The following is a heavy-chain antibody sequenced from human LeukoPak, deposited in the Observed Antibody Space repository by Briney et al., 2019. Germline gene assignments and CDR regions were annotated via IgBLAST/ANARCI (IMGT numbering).Heavy chain of an antibody. Sequence: PSQTLSLTCTVSGGSISSGGYYWSWIRQHPGKGLEWIGYIYYSGSTYYNPSLKSRVTISVDTSKNQFSLKLSSVTAADTPVYYCARAGGSTSFGWFDPWGQGTLVTVSS. V-gene: IGHV4-31*03. CDR1: GGSISSGGYY. J-gene: IGHJ5*02. CDR3: ARAGGSTSFGWFDP. D-gene: IGHD2-2*01. CDR2: IYYSGST.